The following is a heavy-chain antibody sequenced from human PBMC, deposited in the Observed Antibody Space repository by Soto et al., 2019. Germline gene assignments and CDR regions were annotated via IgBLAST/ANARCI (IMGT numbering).Heavy chain of an antibody. CDR3: ARGVDIVAKYYYYYYMDV. J-gene: IGHJ6*03. CDR2: IKQDGSEK. D-gene: IGHD5-12*01. V-gene: IGHV3-7*01. Sequence: GGSLRLSCAASGFTFSSYWMSWVRQAPGKGLEWVANIKQDGSEKYYVDSVKGRFTISRDNAKNSLYLQMNSLRAEDTAVYYCARGVDIVAKYYYYYYMDVWGKGTTVTVSS. CDR1: GFTFSSYW.